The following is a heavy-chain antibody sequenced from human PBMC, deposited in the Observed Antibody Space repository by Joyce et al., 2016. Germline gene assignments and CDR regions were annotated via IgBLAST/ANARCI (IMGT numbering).Heavy chain of an antibody. D-gene: IGHD5-12*01. CDR2: INPSGDST. CDR1: GYTFTSNY. Sequence: QVQLVQSGTEVKKPGASVKVSCQTSGYTFTSNYIHWVRQAPGQGLECVGIINPSGDSTHYAQKFQGRVAMTRDTSTSIVYMKLSSLKYEDTAVYYCARESSGYVGFDFWGQGALVTVSS. J-gene: IGHJ4*02. CDR3: ARESSGYVGFDF. V-gene: IGHV1-46*01.